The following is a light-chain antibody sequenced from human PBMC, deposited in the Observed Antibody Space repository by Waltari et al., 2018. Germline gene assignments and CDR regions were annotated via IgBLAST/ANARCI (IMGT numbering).Light chain of an antibody. CDR3: QQYHTYPYT. CDR1: QTVTNW. V-gene: IGKV1-5*03. Sequence: DIQMTQSPSTLSASIGDTVTITCRASQTVTNWLAWYQQKPGQAPKVLIYMASTLDSGVPSRFSGSGYGTHFTLTITSLQPDDVAAYHCQQYHTYPYTFGLGTKLEIK. CDR2: MAS. J-gene: IGKJ2*01.